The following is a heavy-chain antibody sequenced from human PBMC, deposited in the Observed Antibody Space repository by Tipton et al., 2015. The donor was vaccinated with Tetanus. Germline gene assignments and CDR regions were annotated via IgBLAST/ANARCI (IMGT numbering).Heavy chain of an antibody. D-gene: IGHD4-23*01. CDR1: GGSISSSSYY. V-gene: IGHV4-39*07. Sequence: TLSLTCTVSGGSISSSSYYWGWIRQPPGKGLEWIGSIYYSGSTYYNPSLKSRVTISVDTSKNQFSLKLSSVTAADTAVYYCARSMAHDYGGKDYWYFDLWGRGTLVTVSS. CDR2: IYYSGST. J-gene: IGHJ2*01. CDR3: ARSMAHDYGGKDYWYFDL.